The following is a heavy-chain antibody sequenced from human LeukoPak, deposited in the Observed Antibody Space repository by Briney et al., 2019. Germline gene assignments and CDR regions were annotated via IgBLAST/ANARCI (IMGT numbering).Heavy chain of an antibody. Sequence: SETLFLTCTVSGGSITGYYWSWIRQPPGKGLEWMAYVYYSGSTSYNPSLKTRITMSVDTSKNQFSLKLNSVTAADTGIYYCARHSRSAYTGYENAFDIWGQGTMVTVSS. CDR3: ARHSRSAYTGYENAFDI. CDR1: GGSITGYY. J-gene: IGHJ3*02. D-gene: IGHD5-12*01. CDR2: VYYSGST. V-gene: IGHV4-59*08.